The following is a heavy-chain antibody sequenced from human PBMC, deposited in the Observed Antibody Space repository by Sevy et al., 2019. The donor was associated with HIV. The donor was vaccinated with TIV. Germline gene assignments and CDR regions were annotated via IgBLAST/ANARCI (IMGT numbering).Heavy chain of an antibody. D-gene: IGHD3-3*01. CDR1: GFTFSDYS. V-gene: IGHV3-21*01. CDR3: ARGLGVLRFLEWLYFDS. Sequence: GGSLRLSCAASGFTFSDYSMNWVRQAPGKGLEWVSSISGSRDYIYYGGSVKGRFTISRDNAKNSLFLEMNSLRAEDTAVYYCARGLGVLRFLEWLYFDSWGQGTLVTVSS. CDR2: ISGSRDYI. J-gene: IGHJ4*02.